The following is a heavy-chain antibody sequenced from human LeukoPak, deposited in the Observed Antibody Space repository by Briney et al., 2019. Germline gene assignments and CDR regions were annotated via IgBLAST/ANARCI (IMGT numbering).Heavy chain of an antibody. D-gene: IGHD1-26*01. CDR2: IIPIFGTA. CDR1: GGTSSSYA. V-gene: IGHV1-69*05. Sequence: SVKVSCKASGGTSSSYAISWVRQAPGQGLEWMGGIIPIFGTANYAQKFQGRVTITTDESTSTAYMELSSLRSEDTAVYYCGRNSGSYLGYYYYYMDVWGKGTTVTVSS. J-gene: IGHJ6*03. CDR3: GRNSGSYLGYYYYYMDV.